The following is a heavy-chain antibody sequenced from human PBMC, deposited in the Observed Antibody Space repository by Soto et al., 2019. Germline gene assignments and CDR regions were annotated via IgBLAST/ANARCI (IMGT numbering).Heavy chain of an antibody. CDR1: GYSFIGYW. CDR3: ARTSAAGKYYYGMDV. CDR2: IYPDDSDA. V-gene: IGHV5-51*01. Sequence: PGESLKISCKVSGYSFIGYWIGWVRQMPGKGLEWMGIIYPDDSDARYSPSFQGQVTISVDKSSSTAYLQWSSLKASDTAMYYCARTSAAGKYYYGMDVWGQGTTVTVSS. D-gene: IGHD6-13*01. J-gene: IGHJ6*02.